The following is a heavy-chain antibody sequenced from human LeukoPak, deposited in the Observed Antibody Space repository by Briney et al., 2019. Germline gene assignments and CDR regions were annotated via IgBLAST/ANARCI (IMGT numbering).Heavy chain of an antibody. CDR3: ARDQDYDYVWGSYRYQTRPSPIDY. CDR2: IIPIFGTA. D-gene: IGHD3-16*02. CDR1: GGTFSSYA. J-gene: IGHJ4*02. Sequence: ASVKVSCKASGGTFSSYAISWVRQAPGQGLEWMGGIIPIFGTANYAQKFQGRVTITTDESTSTAYMELSSLRSEDTAVYYCARDQDYDYVWGSYRYQTRPSPIDYWGRGTLVTVSS. V-gene: IGHV1-69*05.